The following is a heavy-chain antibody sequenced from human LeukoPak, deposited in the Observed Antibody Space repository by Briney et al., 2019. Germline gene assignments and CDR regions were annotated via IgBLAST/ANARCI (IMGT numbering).Heavy chain of an antibody. D-gene: IGHD2-2*01. CDR3: ARARRYCSSTSCYFNWFDP. CDR1: GGSFSGYY. CDR2: INHSGST. Sequence: SETLSLTCAVYGGSFSGYYWSWIRQPPGKGLEWIGEINHSGSTNYNPSLKSRVTISVDTSKNQVSLKLSSVTAADTAVYYCARARRYCSSTSCYFNWFDPWGQGTLVTVSS. J-gene: IGHJ5*02. V-gene: IGHV4-34*01.